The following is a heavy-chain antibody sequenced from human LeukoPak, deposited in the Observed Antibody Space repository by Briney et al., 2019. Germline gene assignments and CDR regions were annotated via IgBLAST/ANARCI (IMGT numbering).Heavy chain of an antibody. CDR2: IYPGDSDT. CDR1: GYSSTSYW. V-gene: IGHV5-51*01. D-gene: IGHD2-15*01. CDR3: ARHGLGYCSGASCQNFDY. Sequence: GESLKISCKGSGYSSTSYWIGWVRQMPGKGLEWMGIIYPGDSDTRYSPSFQGQVTISADKSINTAYLQWSSLKASDTAMYYCARHGLGYCSGASCQNFDYWGQGTLVTVSS. J-gene: IGHJ4*02.